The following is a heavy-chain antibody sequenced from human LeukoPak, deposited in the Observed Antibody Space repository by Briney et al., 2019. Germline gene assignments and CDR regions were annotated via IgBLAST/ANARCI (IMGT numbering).Heavy chain of an antibody. J-gene: IGHJ2*01. CDR2: IKQDGSEE. CDR1: GFTFSSYW. V-gene: IGHV3-7*01. D-gene: IGHD3-3*01. CDR3: ARMGYYDFWSGYALPARYFDL. Sequence: GGSLRLSCAASGFTFSSYWMSWVRQAPGKGLEWVANIKQDGSEEYYVDSVKGRFTISRDNAKNSLYLQMNSLRAEDTAVYYCARMGYYDFWSGYALPARYFDLWGRGTLVTVSS.